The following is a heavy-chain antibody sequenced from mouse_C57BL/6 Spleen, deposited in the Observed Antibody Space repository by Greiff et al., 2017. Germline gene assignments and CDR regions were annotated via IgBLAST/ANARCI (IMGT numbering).Heavy chain of an antibody. CDR3: TTISSGYGFAY. J-gene: IGHJ3*01. Sequence: VQLKQSGAELVRPGASVKLSCTASGFNIKDYYMHWVKQRPDQGLEWIGRIDPEDGDTEYAPKFKGKATMTADTASNTAYLQLSSLTSEDTAIYYCTTISSGYGFAYWGQGTLVTVSA. CDR2: IDPEDGDT. V-gene: IGHV14-1*01. D-gene: IGHD3-2*02. CDR1: GFNIKDYY.